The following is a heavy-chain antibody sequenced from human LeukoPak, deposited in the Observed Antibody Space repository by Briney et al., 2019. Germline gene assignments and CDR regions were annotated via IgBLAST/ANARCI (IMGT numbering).Heavy chain of an antibody. D-gene: IGHD5-24*01. V-gene: IGHV4-34*01. CDR3: ASVELATTNFGY. Sequence: SETLSLTCAVYGGSFSGYYWSWIRQPPGKGLEWIGEISHSGSTNHNPSLKSRVTISVDTSKNEVSLKLSSVSAADTAVYYCASVELATTNFGYWGQGSLVTVSS. CDR1: GGSFSGYY. CDR2: ISHSGST. J-gene: IGHJ4*02.